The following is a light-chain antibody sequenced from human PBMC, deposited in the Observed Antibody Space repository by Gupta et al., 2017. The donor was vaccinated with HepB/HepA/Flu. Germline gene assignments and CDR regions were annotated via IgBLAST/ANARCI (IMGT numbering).Light chain of an antibody. J-gene: IGKJ4*01. V-gene: IGKV2-28*01. CDR3: MQDVQTRHT. Sequence: DIVMTQAPLFVPVTPGQPASISCRSSQSLLHRNGYNYLDWYLQKPGQSPQLLIYLGSNLASGVPERFSGSGSGTDFTLKISRVEAEDVGVYYCMQDVQTRHTFGGGTKLEIK. CDR1: QSLLHRNGYNY. CDR2: LGS.